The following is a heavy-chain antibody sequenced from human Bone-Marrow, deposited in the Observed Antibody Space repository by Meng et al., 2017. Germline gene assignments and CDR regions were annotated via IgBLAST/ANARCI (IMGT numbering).Heavy chain of an antibody. CDR3: ARGYCSTTNCNWFDP. Sequence: QVQLQESGPGLVKPSQTLSITCTVAGGSISSGGYYWSWIRQHPGKGLEWIGYIYYSGTTYYNPSLKSRVTISVDTSKNQFSLKLSSVTAADTAVYYCARGYCSTTNCNWFDPWGQGTLVTVSS. CDR1: GGSISSGGYY. D-gene: IGHD2-2*01. CDR2: IYYSGTT. J-gene: IGHJ5*02. V-gene: IGHV4-31*03.